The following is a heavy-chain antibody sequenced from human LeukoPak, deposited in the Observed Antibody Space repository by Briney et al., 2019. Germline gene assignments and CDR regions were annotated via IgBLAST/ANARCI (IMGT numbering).Heavy chain of an antibody. V-gene: IGHV1-3*01. D-gene: IGHD3-22*01. CDR1: GYTFTSYA. CDR2: INAGNGNT. J-gene: IGHJ4*02. Sequence: ASVKVSCKASGYTFTSYAMHWVRQAPGQRLEWMGWINAGNGNTNYAQKLQGRVTMTTDTSTSTAYMELRSLRSDDTAVYYCARGLGDYYDSSGYYGGYYAYWGQGTLVTVSS. CDR3: ARGLGDYYDSSGYYGGYYAY.